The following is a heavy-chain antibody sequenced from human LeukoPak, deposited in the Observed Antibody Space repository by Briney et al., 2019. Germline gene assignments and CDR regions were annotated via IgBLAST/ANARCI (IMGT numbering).Heavy chain of an antibody. Sequence: GGSLRLSCAASGFTFSSYSMNWVRQAPGKGLEWVSSISSSSSYIYYADSVKGRFTISRDNAKNSLYLQMNSLRAEDTAVYYCAASGIAAAGGLDPWGQGTLVTVSS. V-gene: IGHV3-21*01. CDR2: ISSSSSYI. J-gene: IGHJ5*02. CDR3: AASGIAAAGGLDP. D-gene: IGHD6-13*01. CDR1: GFTFSSYS.